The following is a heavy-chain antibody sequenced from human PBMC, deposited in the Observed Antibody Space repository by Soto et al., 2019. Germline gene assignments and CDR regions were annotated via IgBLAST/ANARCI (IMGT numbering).Heavy chain of an antibody. J-gene: IGHJ4*02. V-gene: IGHV1-46*03. CDR3: SRGLGSGDY. Sequence: QVQLVQSGAEVKNPGASVTVSCRASGYTFTSYYIHWVRQAPGQGLEWMAIINPNGGSTNYAQRFQGRVTVTRDTSTSVVYMELSSLRCEHTAVYYCSRGLGSGDYWGQGTLVTVSS. D-gene: IGHD3-10*01. CDR2: INPNGGST. CDR1: GYTFTSYY.